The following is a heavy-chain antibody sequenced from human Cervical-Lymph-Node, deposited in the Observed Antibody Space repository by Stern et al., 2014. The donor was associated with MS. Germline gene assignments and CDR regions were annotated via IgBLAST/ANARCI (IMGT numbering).Heavy chain of an antibody. CDR3: ARMGSAYHWYFDI. CDR1: DDSITTYY. CDR2: IYHGGRA. D-gene: IGHD3-16*01. Sequence: KESGPRLVKPSETLALICDVSDDSITTYYWSWIRQPPGKGLEWIGHIYHGGRAPYNPSLKCRVTVSFDPSRNHVSLSLTAVTAADTSIYYCARMGSAYHWYFDIWGRGALVTVSS. J-gene: IGHJ2*01. V-gene: IGHV4-59*12.